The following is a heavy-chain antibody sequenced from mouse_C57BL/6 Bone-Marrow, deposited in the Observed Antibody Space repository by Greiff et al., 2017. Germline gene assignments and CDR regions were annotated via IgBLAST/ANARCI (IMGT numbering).Heavy chain of an antibody. CDR1: GFNIKNTY. D-gene: IGHD2-1*01. CDR2: IDPANGNT. Sequence: EVKLEESVAELVRPGASVKLSCTASGFNIKNTYMHWVKQRPEQGLEWIGRIDPANGNTKYAPKFQGKATITADTPSNTAYLQLSSLPSEDTAIYYGASYYGNGAWFAYGGKGTLVTVSA. V-gene: IGHV14-3*01. J-gene: IGHJ3*01. CDR3: ASYYGNGAWFAY.